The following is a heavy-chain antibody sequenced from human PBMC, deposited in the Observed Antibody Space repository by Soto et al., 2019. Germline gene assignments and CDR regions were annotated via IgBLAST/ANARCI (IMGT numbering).Heavy chain of an antibody. CDR3: ARVPTGKYGVWNY. D-gene: IGHD2-8*01. CDR2: INPGGSIT. Sequence: EEQLVESGGGLVQPGGSLRLSCAASGFTFSSYWMHWVRQAPGKGLVWVSRINPGGSITAYADSVKGRFTISRDNAKNPLYLQMKNLRGDDTAVYYCARVPTGKYGVWNYWGQGTLVTVSS. V-gene: IGHV3-74*01. CDR1: GFTFSSYW. J-gene: IGHJ4*02.